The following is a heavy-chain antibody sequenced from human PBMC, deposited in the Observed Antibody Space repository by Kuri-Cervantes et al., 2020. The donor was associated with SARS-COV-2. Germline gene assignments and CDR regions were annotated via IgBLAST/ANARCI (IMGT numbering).Heavy chain of an antibody. CDR2: ITGSGTIT. CDR3: RAGSSTSPFDY. V-gene: IGHV3-43*02. J-gene: IGHJ4*02. CDR1: GFTFDEYA. Sequence: GESLKISFAASGFTFDEYAMHWVRQAPGKGLEWLSFITGSGTITYYADSVKGRFTISRGNSKNTLYVEMNSLRAEDTAVYYCRAGSSTSPFDYWGQGTLVTVSS. D-gene: IGHD6-6*01.